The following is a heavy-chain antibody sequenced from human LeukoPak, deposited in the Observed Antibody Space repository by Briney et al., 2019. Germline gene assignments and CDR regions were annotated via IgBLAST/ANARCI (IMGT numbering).Heavy chain of an antibody. CDR3: AKPQYSSSWSFDY. CDR1: GFTFNTYG. Sequence: GGSLRLSCAASGFTFNTYGIHWVRQAPGKGLEWVAFVHHDGNNKYYADSVKGRFTISRDNSRNMLFLQMNSLKTEDTAVYYCAKPQYSSSWSFDYWGQGTLVTVSS. D-gene: IGHD6-13*01. J-gene: IGHJ4*02. CDR2: VHHDGNNK. V-gene: IGHV3-30*02.